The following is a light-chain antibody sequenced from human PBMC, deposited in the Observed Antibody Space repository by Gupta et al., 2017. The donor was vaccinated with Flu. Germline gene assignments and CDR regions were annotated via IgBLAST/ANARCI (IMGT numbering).Light chain of an antibody. CDR3: GTEDSSRSGWV. Sequence: KATISTAGSSSKIGSNYVSWYQPRPVTAPKLLIFENNRRPSGIPERFSGSKYGTSATLSNTGLQTGEEADYFWGTEDSSRSGWVFGGGTKLTVL. CDR1: SSKIGSNY. CDR2: ENN. V-gene: IGLV1-51*01. J-gene: IGLJ3*02.